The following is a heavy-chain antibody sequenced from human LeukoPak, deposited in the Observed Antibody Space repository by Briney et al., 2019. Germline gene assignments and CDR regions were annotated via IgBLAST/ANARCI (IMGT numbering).Heavy chain of an antibody. CDR1: GFTFTDYW. J-gene: IGHJ4*02. Sequence: AGSLRLSCAASGFTFTDYWMTWVRQVPGKGLEWVANIHKAGTESYYVDSVKGRFAISRDNAKNSLYLQLSSLRVDDTAVYYCARVGTWELQRVFDYWGQGTLVTVSS. CDR2: IHKAGTES. D-gene: IGHD1-26*01. V-gene: IGHV3-7*01. CDR3: ARVGTWELQRVFDY.